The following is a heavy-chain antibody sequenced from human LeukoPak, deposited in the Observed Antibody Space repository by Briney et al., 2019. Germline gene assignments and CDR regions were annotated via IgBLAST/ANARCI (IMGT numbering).Heavy chain of an antibody. D-gene: IGHD3-3*02. Sequence: GGSLRLACAASGFTVSTNYMNWVRQAPGKGLEWVSILYSGSSTYYADSVEGRFTISRDSSKNTLFLQMNDLRAEDTAVYYCARVGDHFHWYLDLWGRGTLVTISS. V-gene: IGHV3-53*01. CDR3: ARVGDHFHWYLDL. CDR2: LYSGSST. CDR1: GFTVSTNY. J-gene: IGHJ2*01.